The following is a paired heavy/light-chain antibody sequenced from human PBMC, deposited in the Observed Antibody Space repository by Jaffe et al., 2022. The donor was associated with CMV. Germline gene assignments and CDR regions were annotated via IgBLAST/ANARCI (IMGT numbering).Heavy chain of an antibody. CDR2: IYYSGST. J-gene: IGHJ6*02. V-gene: IGHV4-39*01. D-gene: IGHD3-16*02. CDR1: GGSISSSSYY. Sequence: QLQLQESGPGLVKPSETLSLTCTVSGGSISSSSYYWGWIRQPPGKGLEWIGSIYYSGSTYYNPSLKSRVTISVDTSKNQFSLKLSSVTAADTAVYYCARPSLGVWGSYRSNSMDVWGQGTTVTVSS. CDR3: ARPSLGVWGSYRSNSMDV.
Light chain of an antibody. CDR2: LGS. CDR3: MQALQTAYT. J-gene: IGKJ2*01. Sequence: DIVMTQSPLSLPVTPGEPASISCRSSQSLLHSNGYNYLDWYLQKPGQSPQLLIYLGSNRASGVPDRFSGSGSGTDFTLKISRVEAEDVGVYYCMQALQTAYTFGQGTKLEIK. V-gene: IGKV2-28*01. CDR1: QSLLHSNGYNY.